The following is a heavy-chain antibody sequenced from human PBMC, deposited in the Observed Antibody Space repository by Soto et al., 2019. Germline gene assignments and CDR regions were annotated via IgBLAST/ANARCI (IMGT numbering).Heavy chain of an antibody. J-gene: IGHJ4*02. CDR1: GGSFSGYY. D-gene: IGHD3-10*01. CDR2: INHSGST. CDR3: ARERNRWFGELLAFDY. Sequence: SETLSLTWAVYGGSFSGYYWSWIRQPPGKGLEWIGEINHSGSTNYNPSLKSRVTISVDTSKNQFSLKLSSVTAADTAVYYCARERNRWFGELLAFDYWGQGTLVTVSS. V-gene: IGHV4-34*01.